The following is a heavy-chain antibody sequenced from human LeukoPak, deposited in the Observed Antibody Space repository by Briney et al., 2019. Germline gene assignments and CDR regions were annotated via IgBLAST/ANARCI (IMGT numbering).Heavy chain of an antibody. CDR3: ARDRWELLSNSYHYCGLDV. CDR1: GFTFSNYW. J-gene: IGHJ6*02. V-gene: IGHV3-7*01. D-gene: IGHD2-15*01. CDR2: IKQDGSEK. Sequence: GGSLRLSCAASGFTFSNYWMSWFRQAPGKGLEWVANIKQDGSEKCYVDSVKGRFTISRDNAKNSLYLQMNSLRAEDTAVYYCARDRWELLSNSYHYCGLDVWGQGTTVTVSS.